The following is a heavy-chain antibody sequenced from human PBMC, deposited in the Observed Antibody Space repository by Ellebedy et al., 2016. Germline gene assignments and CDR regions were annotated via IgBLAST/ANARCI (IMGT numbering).Heavy chain of an antibody. CDR2: IYYSGST. J-gene: IGHJ5*02. D-gene: IGHD5-18*01. CDR1: GGSISSSSYY. Sequence: SETLSLTCTVSGGSISSSSYYWGWIRQPPGKGLEWIGSIYYSGSTYYNPSLKSRVTISVDTSKNQFSLKLSSVTAADTAVYYCAREYRYSYGYPWFDPWGQGTLVTVSS. CDR3: AREYRYSYGYPWFDP. V-gene: IGHV4-39*07.